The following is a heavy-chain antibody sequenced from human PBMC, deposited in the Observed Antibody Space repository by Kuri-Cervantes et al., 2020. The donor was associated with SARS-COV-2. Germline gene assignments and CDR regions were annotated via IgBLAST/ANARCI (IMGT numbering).Heavy chain of an antibody. D-gene: IGHD6-13*01. J-gene: IGHJ5*02. CDR3: ARDPSEGSSSWNDLNWFDP. CDR1: GFTFDDYA. CDR2: ISSSSSYI. Sequence: GESLKISCAASGFTFDDYAVNWVRQTPGKGLEWVSSISSSSSYIYYADSVKGRFTISRDNAKNSLYLQMNSLRAEDTAVYYCARDPSEGSSSWNDLNWFDPWGQGTLVTVSS. V-gene: IGHV3-21*01.